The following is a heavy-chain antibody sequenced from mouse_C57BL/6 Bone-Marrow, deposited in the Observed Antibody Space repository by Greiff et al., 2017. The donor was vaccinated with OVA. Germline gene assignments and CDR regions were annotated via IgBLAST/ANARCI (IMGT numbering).Heavy chain of an antibody. CDR1: GYSITSGYY. Sequence: EVKLLESGPGLVKPSQSLSLTCSVTGYSITSGYYWNWIRQSPGNKLEWMGYISYDGSNNYNPSLKNRISITRDRSKNQFFLKLNSVTTEDTATYDCARDRGYGYWYFDVWGTGTTVTVSS. V-gene: IGHV3-6*01. D-gene: IGHD2-2*01. CDR2: ISYDGSN. J-gene: IGHJ1*03. CDR3: ARDRGYGYWYFDV.